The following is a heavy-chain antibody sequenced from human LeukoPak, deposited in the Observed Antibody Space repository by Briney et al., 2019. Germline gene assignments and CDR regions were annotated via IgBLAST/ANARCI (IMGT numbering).Heavy chain of an antibody. Sequence: ASVKVSCKASGYTFTSYYMHWVRQAPGQGLEWMGIINPSGGSTSYAQKFQGRVTTTRDMSTSTVYMELSSLRSEDTAVYYCAREVVGATLAYYYGMDVWGQGTTVTVSS. CDR3: AREVVGATLAYYYGMDV. CDR2: INPSGGST. D-gene: IGHD1-26*01. J-gene: IGHJ6*02. CDR1: GYTFTSYY. V-gene: IGHV1-46*01.